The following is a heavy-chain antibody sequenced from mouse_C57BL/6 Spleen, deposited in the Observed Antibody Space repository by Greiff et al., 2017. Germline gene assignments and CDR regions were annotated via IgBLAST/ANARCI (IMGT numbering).Heavy chain of an antibody. CDR3: ARSEGGYYGNLGFAY. V-gene: IGHV1-69*01. CDR1: GYTFTSYW. Sequence: VQLQQPGAELVMPGASVKLSCKASGYTFTSYWMHWVKQRPGQGLEWIGEIDPSDSYTNYNQKFKGKSTLTVDKSSSTAYMQLSSLTSEDSAVYYCARSEGGYYGNLGFAYWGQGTLVTVSA. CDR2: IDPSDSYT. J-gene: IGHJ3*01. D-gene: IGHD2-1*01.